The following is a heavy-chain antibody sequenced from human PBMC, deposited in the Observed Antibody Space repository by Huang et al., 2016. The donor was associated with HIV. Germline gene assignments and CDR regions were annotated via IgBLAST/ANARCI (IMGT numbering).Heavy chain of an antibody. CDR1: GFTFSSYG. J-gene: IGHJ3*02. V-gene: IGHV3-30*02. Sequence: QVQLVESGGGVVQPGGSLSLSCAASGFTFSSYGMHWVRQAPCKGLEWVAFIRYDGSKKYYADSVRGRFTISRDNSKNTLYLQMNSLRAEDTAVYYCAKGSMANAFDIWGQGTMVTVSS. D-gene: IGHD3-10*01. CDR3: AKGSMANAFDI. CDR2: IRYDGSKK.